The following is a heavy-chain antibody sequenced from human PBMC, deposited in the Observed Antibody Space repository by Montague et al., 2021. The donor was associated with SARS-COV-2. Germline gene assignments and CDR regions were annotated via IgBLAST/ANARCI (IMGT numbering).Heavy chain of an antibody. V-gene: IGHV6-1*01. Sequence: CAISGDSVSSRTVAWNWLRQSPSRGLEWLGRTYFRSSSYNDYALSVKSRLNIQPDSAKNQFSLQLTFVTPEDTAIYYCARQDTSGWLTFDYWGQGILVTVSS. J-gene: IGHJ4*02. CDR1: GDSVSSRTVA. CDR3: ARQDTSGWLTFDY. D-gene: IGHD6-19*01. CDR2: TYFRSSSYN.